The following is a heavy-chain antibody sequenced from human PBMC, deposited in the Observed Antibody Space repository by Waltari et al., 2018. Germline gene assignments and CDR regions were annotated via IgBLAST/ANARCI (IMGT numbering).Heavy chain of an antibody. Sequence: EVQLVESGGGLVQPGGSLRLSCAASGSPFSNYWMHWVRQVPEKGLMWVSHVNSDGNSPSYADSVKGRFTISRDNAKNTVYLQMNSLRAEDTAVYYCARDTPGDGIDYWGQGTLVTVSS. CDR2: VNSDGNSP. V-gene: IGHV3-74*01. CDR3: ARDTPGDGIDY. J-gene: IGHJ4*02. CDR1: GSPFSNYW. D-gene: IGHD7-27*01.